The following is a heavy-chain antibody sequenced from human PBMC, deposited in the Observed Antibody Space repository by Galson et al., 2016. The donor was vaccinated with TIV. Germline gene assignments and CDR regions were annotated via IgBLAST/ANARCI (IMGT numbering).Heavy chain of an antibody. CDR3: ARMSALGGVIDY. V-gene: IGHV2-5*02. D-gene: IGHD3-16*01. J-gene: IGHJ4*02. Sequence: LVKPTQTLTLTCTFSGFSLSTSGVGVGWIRQPPGKALEWLALIYWDDDKRYSPPLKTRLTISKDPSKDQVVLTMTNMDPIDTATYYCARMSALGGVIDYWGQGTLVTVSS. CDR2: IYWDDDK. CDR1: GFSLSTSGVG.